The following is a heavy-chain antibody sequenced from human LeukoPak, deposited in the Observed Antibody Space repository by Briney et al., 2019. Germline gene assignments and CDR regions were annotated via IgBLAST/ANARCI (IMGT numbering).Heavy chain of an antibody. D-gene: IGHD2-2*01. CDR2: INPNSGGT. Sequence: GASVKVSCKASGYTFTGYYMHWVRQAPGQGLEWMGWINPNSGGTNYAQKFQGRVTMTRNTSISTAYMELSSLRSEDTAVYYCARGRRRASTSWPFYYYYYYMDVWGKGTTVTISS. CDR3: ARGRRRASTSWPFYYYYYYMDV. V-gene: IGHV1-2*02. CDR1: GYTFTGYY. J-gene: IGHJ6*03.